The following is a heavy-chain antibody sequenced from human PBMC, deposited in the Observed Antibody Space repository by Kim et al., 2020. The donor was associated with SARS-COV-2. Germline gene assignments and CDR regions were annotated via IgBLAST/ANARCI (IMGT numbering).Heavy chain of an antibody. CDR3: AKELVVRTGPETYYYGSGSYRPGFDY. J-gene: IGHJ4*02. CDR1: GFTFSSYA. Sequence: GGSLRLSCAASGFTFSSYAMSWVRQAPGKGLEWVSAISGSGGSTYYADSVKGRFTISRDNSKNTLYLQMNSLRAEDTAVYYCAKELVVRTGPETYYYGSGSYRPGFDYWGQGTLVTVSS. D-gene: IGHD3-10*01. CDR2: ISGSGGST. V-gene: IGHV3-23*01.